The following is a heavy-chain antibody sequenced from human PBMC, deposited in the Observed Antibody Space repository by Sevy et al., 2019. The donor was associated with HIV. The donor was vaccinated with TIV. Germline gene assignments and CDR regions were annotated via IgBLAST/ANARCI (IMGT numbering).Heavy chain of an antibody. CDR2: VSWDSGRI. V-gene: IGHV3-9*01. CDR1: GFTFDDYA. J-gene: IGHJ4*02. Sequence: GGSLRLSCEASGFTFDDYAMHWVRQAPGKGLEWVSGVSWDSGRIGYADSVKGRFTISRDNAENSLYLQMNSLRAEDTALYYCAKDRNWWGIQVPDYWGQGTLVTVSS. D-gene: IGHD2-8*02. CDR3: AKDRNWWGIQVPDY.